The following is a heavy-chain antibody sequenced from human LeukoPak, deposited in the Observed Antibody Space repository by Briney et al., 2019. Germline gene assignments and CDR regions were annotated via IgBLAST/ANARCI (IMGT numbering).Heavy chain of an antibody. CDR2: ISYDGSNK. CDR1: GFTFSSYA. V-gene: IGHV3-30*04. CDR3: ARAHSSSWHYFDY. J-gene: IGHJ4*02. D-gene: IGHD6-13*01. Sequence: GGSLRLSCAASGFTFSSYAMSWVRQAPGKGLEWVAVISYDGSNKYYADSVKGRFTISRDNSKNTLYLQMNSLRAEDTAVYYCARAHSSSWHYFDYWGQGTLVTVSS.